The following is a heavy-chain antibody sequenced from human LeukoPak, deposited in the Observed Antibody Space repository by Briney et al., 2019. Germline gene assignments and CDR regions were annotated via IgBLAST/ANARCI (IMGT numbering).Heavy chain of an antibody. D-gene: IGHD3-22*01. CDR1: GGSISSYY. CDR3: ARVARPYYYDSSGTPRGAFDI. J-gene: IGHJ3*02. Sequence: SETLSLTCTVSGGSISSYYWSWIRQPPGKGREWIGYIYYSGSTNYNPSLKSRVTISVDTSKNQFSLKLSSVTAADTAVYYCARVARPYYYDSSGTPRGAFDIWGQGTMVTVSS. V-gene: IGHV4-59*01. CDR2: IYYSGST.